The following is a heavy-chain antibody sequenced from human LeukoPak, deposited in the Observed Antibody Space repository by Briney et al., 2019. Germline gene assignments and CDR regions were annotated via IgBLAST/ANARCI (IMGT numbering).Heavy chain of an antibody. CDR3: ARAPHPHYGSGSFFDY. V-gene: IGHV4-39*07. CDR2: IYYSGST. Sequence: PSQTLSLTCTVSGGSISSSSYYWGWIRQPSGKGLEWIGSIYYSGSTYYNPSLKSRVTISVDTSKNQFSLKLSSVTAADTAVYYCARAPHPHYGSGSFFDYWGQGTLVTVSS. J-gene: IGHJ4*02. CDR1: GGSISSSSYY. D-gene: IGHD3-10*01.